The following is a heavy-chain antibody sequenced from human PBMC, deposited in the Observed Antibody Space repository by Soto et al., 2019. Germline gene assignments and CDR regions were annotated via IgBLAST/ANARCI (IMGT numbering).Heavy chain of an antibody. D-gene: IGHD3-10*01. J-gene: IGHJ4*02. Sequence: QVQLVQSGAEVKTPGASVKVSGKASGYTFSDYGITWVRQAPGQGLEWMGWISGYSTNTKYAEKFQGRVTMTTDTSTNTAYMELRSLRSDDTAVFYCARDGGLSDFGELPKVDYWGQGTLVTVSS. V-gene: IGHV1-18*01. CDR1: GYTFSDYG. CDR3: ARDGGLSDFGELPKVDY. CDR2: ISGYSTNT.